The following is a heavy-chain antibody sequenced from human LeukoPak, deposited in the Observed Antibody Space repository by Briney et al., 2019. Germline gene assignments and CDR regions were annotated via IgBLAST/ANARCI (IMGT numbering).Heavy chain of an antibody. J-gene: IGHJ6*02. CDR2: ISGNGGST. D-gene: IGHD3-10*01. CDR3: AKDLYYYGSGSYPYYYYGMDV. Sequence: GGSLRLSCAASGFTFSSYAMSWVRQAPGKGLEWVSAISGNGGSTYYADSVKGRFTISRDNYKNTLYLQMNSLRAEDTAVYYCAKDLYYYGSGSYPYYYYGMDVWGQGTTVTVSS. CDR1: GFTFSSYA. V-gene: IGHV3-23*01.